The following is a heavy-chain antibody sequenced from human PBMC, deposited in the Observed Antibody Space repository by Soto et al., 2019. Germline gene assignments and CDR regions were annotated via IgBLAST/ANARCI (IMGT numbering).Heavy chain of an antibody. CDR2: INAGNGNT. CDR1: GYTFTSYA. J-gene: IGHJ6*02. CDR3: ARDQNKVGATLEDYYCYGIDV. D-gene: IGHD1-26*01. Sequence: ASVKVSCKASGYTFTSYAMHWVRQAPGQRLEWMGLINAGNGNTKYSQKFQGRVTLTADKSTSTAYLDLSSLRYEDTAVYYCARDQNKVGATLEDYYCYGIDVWGQGTTVTVSS. V-gene: IGHV1-3*01.